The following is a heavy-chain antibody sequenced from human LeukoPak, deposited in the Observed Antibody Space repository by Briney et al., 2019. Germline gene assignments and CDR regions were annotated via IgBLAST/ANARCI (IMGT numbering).Heavy chain of an antibody. Sequence: ASVTVPCKASGYTFTSYDINWVRQATGQGLEWMGWMNPNSGNTGYAQKFQGRVTMTRNTSISTAYMELSSLRSEDTAVYYCAREYGSAQGGAWNAFDIWGQGTMVTVSS. CDR1: GYTFTSYD. V-gene: IGHV1-8*01. CDR3: AREYGSAQGGAWNAFDI. CDR2: MNPNSGNT. J-gene: IGHJ3*02. D-gene: IGHD2-15*01.